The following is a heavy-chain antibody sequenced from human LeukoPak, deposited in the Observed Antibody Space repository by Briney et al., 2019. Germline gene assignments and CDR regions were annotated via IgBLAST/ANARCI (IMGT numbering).Heavy chain of an antibody. D-gene: IGHD3-9*01. CDR1: GGSFSGYS. V-gene: IGHV4-34*01. CDR3: ARRVFRYFDWLKGWFDP. Sequence: SETLSLTCAVHGGSFSGYSWSWIRQPPGKGLEWIGEINHTGSTNYNPSLKSRVTISVDTSKNQFSLKLSSVTAADTAVYYCARRVFRYFDWLKGWFDPWGQGTLVTVSS. CDR2: INHTGST. J-gene: IGHJ5*02.